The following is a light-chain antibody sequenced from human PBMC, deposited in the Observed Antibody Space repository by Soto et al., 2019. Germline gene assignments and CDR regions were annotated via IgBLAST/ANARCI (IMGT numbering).Light chain of an antibody. V-gene: IGLV2-18*02. J-gene: IGLJ3*02. CDR1: SSDVGSYNR. Sequence: QSALTQPPSVSGSPGQSVTISCTGTSSDVGSYNRVSWYQQPPGTAPKLMIYEVTNRPSGVPNRFSASKSGNTASLTISGLQADYEADYYCTSYTSSRTWVFGGGTKLTVL. CDR2: EVT. CDR3: TSYTSSRTWV.